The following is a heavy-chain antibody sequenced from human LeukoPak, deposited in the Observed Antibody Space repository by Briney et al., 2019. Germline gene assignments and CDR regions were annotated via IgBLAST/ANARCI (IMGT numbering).Heavy chain of an antibody. CDR1: GFTFSSYS. D-gene: IGHD2-2*02. V-gene: IGHV3-21*01. CDR3: ARVKLYGPNHYGMDV. Sequence: PGGSLRLSCAASGFTFSSYSMNWVRQAPGKGPEWVSSISSSSSYKYYADSVKGRFAISRDNAKNSLYLQMNSLRAEDTAVYYCARVKLYGPNHYGMDVWGQGTTVTVSS. CDR2: ISSSSSYK. J-gene: IGHJ6*02.